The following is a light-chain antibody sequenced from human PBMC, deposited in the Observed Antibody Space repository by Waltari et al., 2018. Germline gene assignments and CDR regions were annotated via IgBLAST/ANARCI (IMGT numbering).Light chain of an antibody. J-gene: IGLJ2*01. CDR2: NSS. V-gene: IGLV1-44*01. Sequence: QSVMTQPPSASVTPGQRVTISCSGSSSNIGTYSVNWYQQLPGTAPKLLIFNSSQRPSGVPDRFSGSKSGTSASLAISGLQSDDGADYYCGTWDDSLNGPVFGGGTKLTVL. CDR1: SSNIGTYS. CDR3: GTWDDSLNGPV.